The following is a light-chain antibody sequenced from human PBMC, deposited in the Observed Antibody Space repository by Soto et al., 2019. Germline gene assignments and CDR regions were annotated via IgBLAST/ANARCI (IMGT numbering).Light chain of an antibody. CDR1: QGISSH. J-gene: IGKJ5*01. CDR3: KKVNSFPSN. Sequence: IQLTHFPSSLSASVVDGVTITCRASQGISSHLAWYQQKPGKAPRLLIYAAYTLQTGVPSRFSGGGSGKDFTLTLRSLQPEDLETYYCKKVNSFPSNFGKGTQREIK. V-gene: IGKV1-9*01. CDR2: AAY.